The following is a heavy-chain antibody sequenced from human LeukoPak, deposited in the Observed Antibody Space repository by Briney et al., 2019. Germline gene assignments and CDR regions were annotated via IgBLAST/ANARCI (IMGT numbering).Heavy chain of an antibody. D-gene: IGHD3-22*01. Sequence: PSETLSLTCTVSGGSISSGDYYWSWIRQPPGKGLEWIAYISHSGGTYYNPSLKSRATISLDTSRNQFSLKLSSVTAADTAVYYCARAKYYDSSGYASYYFDYWGQGTLVTVSS. CDR3: ARAKYYDSSGYASYYFDY. J-gene: IGHJ4*02. CDR1: GGSISSGDYY. CDR2: ISHSGGT. V-gene: IGHV4-30-4*01.